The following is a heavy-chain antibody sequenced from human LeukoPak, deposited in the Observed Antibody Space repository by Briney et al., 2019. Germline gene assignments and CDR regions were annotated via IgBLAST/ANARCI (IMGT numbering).Heavy chain of an antibody. CDR2: IWYDGSNK. CDR3: ARELPSDY. CDR1: GLTFSTYG. V-gene: IGHV3-33*01. Sequence: GGSLRLSCAASGLTFSTYGMHWVRQAPGKGLEWVAVIWYDGSNKQYAESVKGRFTISRDNSKNTLYLQMNSLRAEDTAVYYCARELPSDYWGQGTLVTVSS. D-gene: IGHD1-26*01. J-gene: IGHJ4*02.